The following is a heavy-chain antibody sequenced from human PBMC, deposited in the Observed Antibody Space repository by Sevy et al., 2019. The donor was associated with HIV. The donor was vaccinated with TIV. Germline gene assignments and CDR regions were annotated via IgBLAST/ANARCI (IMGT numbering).Heavy chain of an antibody. CDR2: IKAKSDGGTI. CDR3: NTDPIIVLLVTDGMDV. CDR1: GFTFSYAW. J-gene: IGHJ6*02. Sequence: GGSPRLSCAASGFTFSYAWMSWVRQAPGKGLEWVGRIKAKSDGGTIDYAAPVKGRFTISRDDSKNTLYLQMNSLKTEDTGIYYCNTDPIIVLLVTDGMDVWGQGTTVTVSS. V-gene: IGHV3-15*01. D-gene: IGHD2-8*02.